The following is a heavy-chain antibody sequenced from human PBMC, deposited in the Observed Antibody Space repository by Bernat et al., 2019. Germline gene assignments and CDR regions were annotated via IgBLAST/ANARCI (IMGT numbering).Heavy chain of an antibody. CDR2: ISYDGSNK. V-gene: IGHV3-30*18. CDR3: AKDIVLMVYAFDY. D-gene: IGHD2-8*01. Sequence: QVQLVESGGGVVQPGRSLRLSCAASGFTFSSYGMHWVRQAPGKGLEWVAVISYDGSNKYYADSVKGRCTISRDNSKNTLYLQMNSLRAEDTAVYYCAKDIVLMVYAFDYWGQGTLVTVSS. J-gene: IGHJ4*02. CDR1: GFTFSSYG.